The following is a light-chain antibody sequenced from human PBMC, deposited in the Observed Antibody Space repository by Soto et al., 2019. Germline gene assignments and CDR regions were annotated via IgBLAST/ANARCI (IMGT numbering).Light chain of an antibody. J-gene: IGKJ4*01. CDR3: QHYNSWPLT. V-gene: IGKV3-15*01. CDR2: GAS. CDR1: QSVSNTY. Sequence: VFTQSPYSLSLAPFETCTLSSRASQSVSNTYLAWYQQNPGQAPRILIYGASTRATGIPDRFSGSGSGTEFTLTISSLQSEDFAVYYCQHYNSWPLTFGGGTKVDI.